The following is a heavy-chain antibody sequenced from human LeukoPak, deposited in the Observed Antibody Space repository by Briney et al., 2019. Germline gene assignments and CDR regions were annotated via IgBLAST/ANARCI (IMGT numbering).Heavy chain of an antibody. CDR3: ARELKGGVNWFDP. D-gene: IGHD1-26*01. CDR1: GGSISSGGYY. CDR2: IYYSGST. V-gene: IGHV4-31*03. J-gene: IGHJ5*02. Sequence: PSGTLSLTCTVSGGSISSGGYYWSWIRQHPGKGLEWIGYIYYSGSTYYNPSLKSRVTISVDTSKNQFSLKLSSVTAADTAVYYCARELKGGVNWFDPWGQGTLVTVSS.